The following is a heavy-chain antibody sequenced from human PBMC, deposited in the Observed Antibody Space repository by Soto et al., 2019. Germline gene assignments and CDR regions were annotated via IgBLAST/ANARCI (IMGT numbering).Heavy chain of an antibody. V-gene: IGHV4-34*01. CDR1: GGSFSGYY. D-gene: IGHD6-19*01. Sequence: QVQLQQWGAGLLKPSETLSLTCAVYGGSFSGYYWSWIRQPPGKGLEWIGEINHSGSTNYNPSLKSRVTISVDTSKNQSSLKLSSVTAADTAVYYWARKRNTGWYFDYWGQGTLVTVSS. CDR3: ARKRNTGWYFDY. J-gene: IGHJ4*02. CDR2: INHSGST.